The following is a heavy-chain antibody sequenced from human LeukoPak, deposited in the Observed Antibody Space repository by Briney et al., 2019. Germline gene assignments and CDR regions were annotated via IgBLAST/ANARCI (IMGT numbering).Heavy chain of an antibody. CDR1: GFTFSSYA. CDR2: ISGSGGST. Sequence: PGGSLRLSCAASGFTFSSYAMSWVRQAPGKGLEWVSAISGSGGSTYYADSVKGRFTISRDNSKNTLYLQMNSLRAEDTAVYYCAKDPSPYSSSWSTFDYWGQATLVTVSS. D-gene: IGHD6-13*01. V-gene: IGHV3-23*01. J-gene: IGHJ4*02. CDR3: AKDPSPYSSSWSTFDY.